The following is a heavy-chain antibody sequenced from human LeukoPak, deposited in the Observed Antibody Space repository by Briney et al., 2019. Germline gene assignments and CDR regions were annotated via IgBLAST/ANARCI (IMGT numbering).Heavy chain of an antibody. CDR3: AREREESYYFYGMDV. Sequence: PGGSLRLSCAASGFTFSSHTVNWVRQAPGKGLEWVSSISSSSSYIYYADSVKGRFTISRDNAKNSLYLQMNSLRAEDTAVYYCAREREESYYFYGMDVWGQGTTVTVSS. CDR2: ISSSSSYI. J-gene: IGHJ6*02. D-gene: IGHD2/OR15-2a*01. V-gene: IGHV3-21*01. CDR1: GFTFSSHT.